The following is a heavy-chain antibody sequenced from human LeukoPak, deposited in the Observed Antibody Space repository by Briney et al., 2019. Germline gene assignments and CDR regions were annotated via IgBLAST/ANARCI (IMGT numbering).Heavy chain of an antibody. J-gene: IGHJ4*02. Sequence: GGSLRLSCAASGFTSSSYAMSWVRQAPGKGLEWVSAISGSGGSTYYADSVKGRFTISRDNSKNTLYLQMNSLRAEDTAVCYCAKVGYSGYEGYWGQGTLVTVSS. CDR2: ISGSGGST. CDR1: GFTSSSYA. CDR3: AKVGYSGYEGY. V-gene: IGHV3-23*01. D-gene: IGHD5-12*01.